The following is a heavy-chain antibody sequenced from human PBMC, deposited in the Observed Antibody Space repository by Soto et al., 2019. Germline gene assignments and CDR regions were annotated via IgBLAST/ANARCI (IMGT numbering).Heavy chain of an antibody. CDR3: AREWGDCGDGSCYLPFFDY. CDR2: INPNSGST. J-gene: IGHJ4*02. V-gene: IGHV1-46*01. D-gene: IGHD2-15*01. CDR1: ADTFTSYY. Sequence: ASVKVSCKAPADTFTSYYIHWVRQAPGHGLEWMGIINPNSGSTSFAQTLQGRVTMTRDTSTSTAYMELRSLRSDDTAVYYCAREWGDCGDGSCYLPFFDYWGLGSLVTVSS.